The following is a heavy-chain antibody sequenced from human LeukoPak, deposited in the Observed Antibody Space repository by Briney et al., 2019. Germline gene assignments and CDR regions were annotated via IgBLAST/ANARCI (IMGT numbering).Heavy chain of an antibody. CDR2: IYFSGST. CDR3: ARVGYCSSTSCYPYYYYGMDV. D-gene: IGHD2-2*01. J-gene: IGHJ6*02. Sequence: PSETLFLTCTVSGGSISSSSYYWGWIRQPPGKGLEWIGSIYFSGSTYYNPSLKSRVTISVDTSKNQFSLKLSSVTAADTAVYYCARVGYCSSTSCYPYYYYGMDVWGHGTTVTVSS. V-gene: IGHV4-39*01. CDR1: GGSISSSSYY.